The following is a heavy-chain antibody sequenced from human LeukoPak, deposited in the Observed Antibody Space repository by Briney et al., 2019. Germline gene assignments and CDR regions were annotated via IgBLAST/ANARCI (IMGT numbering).Heavy chain of an antibody. V-gene: IGHV4-39*07. CDR3: ARVRIAAALFDY. CDR2: IYYSGST. J-gene: IGHJ4*02. D-gene: IGHD6-13*01. CDR1: GDSLRKSTFY. Sequence: SETLSLTCTVSGDSLRKSTFYWVWIRQPPGKGLEWIGSIYYSGSTNYNPSLKSRVTISVDTSKNQFSLKLSSVTAADTAVYYCARVRIAAALFDYWGQGTLVTVSS.